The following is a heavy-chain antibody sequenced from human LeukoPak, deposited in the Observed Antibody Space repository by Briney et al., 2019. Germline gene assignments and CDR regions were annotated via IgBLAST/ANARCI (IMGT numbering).Heavy chain of an antibody. CDR3: ARHTDYYDSSGYYENAFDI. J-gene: IGHJ3*02. CDR2: IYSGGST. V-gene: IGHV3-66*04. Sequence: GSLRLSCAASGFTVSSNYMSWVRQAPGKGLEWVSVIYSGGSTYYADSVKGRFTISRDNSKNTLYLQMNGLRAEDTAVYYCARHTDYYDSSGYYENAFDIWGQGTMVTVSS. CDR1: GFTVSSNY. D-gene: IGHD3-22*01.